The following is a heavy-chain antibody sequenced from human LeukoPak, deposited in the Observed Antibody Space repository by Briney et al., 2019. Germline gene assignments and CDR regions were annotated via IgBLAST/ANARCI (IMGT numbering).Heavy chain of an antibody. Sequence: PGGSLRFSCAASGFIFSNYAMTWVRQAPGKGLEWVSSSGSTTDYSDSVKGRFTISRDNSKNTLYLQMNSLRADDTAVCYCTRDSSYGDYSTAFDYWGQGALVTVSS. D-gene: IGHD4-17*01. V-gene: IGHV3-23*01. CDR1: GFIFSNYA. CDR3: TRDSSYGDYSTAFDY. CDR2: SGSTT. J-gene: IGHJ4*02.